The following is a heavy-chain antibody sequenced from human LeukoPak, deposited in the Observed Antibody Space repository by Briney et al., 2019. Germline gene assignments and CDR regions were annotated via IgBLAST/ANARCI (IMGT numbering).Heavy chain of an antibody. J-gene: IGHJ4*02. Sequence: PSQTLSLTCTVSGGSISSGGYYWSWIRQPPGKGLEWIGYIYHSGSTYYNPSLKSRVTISVDRSKNQFSLKLSSVTAADTAVYYCARVGYGGNPSAIDYWGQGTLVTVSS. CDR1: GGSISSGGYY. CDR2: IYHSGST. V-gene: IGHV4-30-2*01. D-gene: IGHD4-23*01. CDR3: ARVGYGGNPSAIDY.